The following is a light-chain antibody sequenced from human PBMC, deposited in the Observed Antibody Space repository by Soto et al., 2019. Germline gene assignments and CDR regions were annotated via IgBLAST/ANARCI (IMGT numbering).Light chain of an antibody. J-gene: IGKJ2*01. CDR3: QQYGNSPFT. Sequence: EIVLTQSPGPLSLSPGNSAALSCRASQSVTGEKVAWYQQRPGQAPRLLIYGRSTRATDIPARFRGSGSGTDYTLTINRLEPEDFALYYCQQYGNSPFTFGQGTKLEI. V-gene: IGKV3-20*01. CDR1: QSVTGEK. CDR2: GRS.